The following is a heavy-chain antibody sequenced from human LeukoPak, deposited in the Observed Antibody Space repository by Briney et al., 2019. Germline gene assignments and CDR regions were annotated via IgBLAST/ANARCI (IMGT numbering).Heavy chain of an antibody. CDR1: GYTFTGYY. V-gene: IGHV1-2*02. CDR2: INPNSGGT. J-gene: IGHJ3*02. CDR3: ARTAMVTGNAFDI. Sequence: ASVKVSCKASGYTFTGYYMHWVRQAPGQGLEWMGWINPNSGGTSYAQKFQGRVTMTRDTSISTAYMELSRLRSDDTAVYYCARTAMVTGNAFDIWGQGTMVTVSS. D-gene: IGHD5-18*01.